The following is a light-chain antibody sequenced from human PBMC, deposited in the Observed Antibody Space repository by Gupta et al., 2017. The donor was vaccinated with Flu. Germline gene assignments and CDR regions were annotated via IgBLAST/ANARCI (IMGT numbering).Light chain of an antibody. J-gene: IGLJ1*01. Sequence: QSALTHTAPVSGSPGQSITIYCTVTRSDVGKYNLFSWYQQHPGKAPKLLISEGYKRPPGVSNRFAGGKSGNTASLTSSGRQAEDEADYYCSSYASSSTPYVFGTGTRVTVL. CDR3: SSYASSSTPYV. CDR2: EGY. CDR1: RSDVGKYNL. V-gene: IGLV2-23*01.